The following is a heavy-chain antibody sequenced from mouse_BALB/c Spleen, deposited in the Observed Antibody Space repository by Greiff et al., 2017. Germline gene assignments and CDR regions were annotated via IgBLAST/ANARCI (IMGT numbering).Heavy chain of an antibody. CDR2: INSNGGST. CDR3: ARRVTTVHYAMDY. D-gene: IGHD1-1*01. CDR1: GFTFSSYY. J-gene: IGHJ4*01. V-gene: IGHV5-6-2*01. Sequence: EVKVVESGGGLVKLGGSLKLSCAASGFTFSSYYMSWVRQTPEKRLELVAAINSNGGSTYYPDTVKGRFTISRDNAKNTLYLQMSSLKSEDTALYYCARRVTTVHYAMDYWGQGTSVTVSS.